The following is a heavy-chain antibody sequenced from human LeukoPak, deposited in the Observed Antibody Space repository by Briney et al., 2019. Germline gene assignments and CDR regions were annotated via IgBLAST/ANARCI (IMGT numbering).Heavy chain of an antibody. V-gene: IGHV3-23*01. CDR1: GFTFSSYA. CDR3: AKRLTYSGSWNPFDY. D-gene: IGHD6-13*01. Sequence: GGSLRLSCAASGFTFSSYAMSWVRQAPGKGLEWVSAISGSGGSTYYADSVKGRFTISRDNSKNTLYLQMNSLRAEDTAVYYCAKRLTYSGSWNPFDYWGQGTLVTVSS. CDR2: ISGSGGST. J-gene: IGHJ4*02.